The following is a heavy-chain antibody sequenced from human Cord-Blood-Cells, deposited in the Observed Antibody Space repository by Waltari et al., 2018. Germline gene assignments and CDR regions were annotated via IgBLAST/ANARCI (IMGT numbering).Heavy chain of an antibody. CDR2: IYYSGGT. CDR3: ARHSFLGLGYFQH. V-gene: IGHV4-39*01. J-gene: IGHJ1*01. Sequence: QLQLQESGPGLVKPSETLSLTCTVSGGSISSSSYYWGWIRQPPGKGLEWIGSIYYSGGTYYNPSLKRRVTISVDTSKNQFSLKLSSVTAADTAVYYCARHSFLGLGYFQHWGQGTLVTVSS. CDR1: GGSISSSSYY. D-gene: IGHD3-3*02.